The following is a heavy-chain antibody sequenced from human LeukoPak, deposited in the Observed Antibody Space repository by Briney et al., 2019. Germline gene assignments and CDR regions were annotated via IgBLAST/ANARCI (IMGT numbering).Heavy chain of an antibody. CDR3: ARDFGYYNFFDY. CDR2: ISSNGGST. V-gene: IGHV3-64*01. J-gene: IGHJ4*02. D-gene: IGHD3-22*01. CDR1: GFTFSNYA. Sequence: GGSLRLSCVVSGFTFSNYAMHWVRQAPGKGLEYVSAISSNGGSTYYANSVKGRFTISRDNSKNTLYLQMNSLRAEDTAVYYCARDFGYYNFFDYWGQGTLVTVSS.